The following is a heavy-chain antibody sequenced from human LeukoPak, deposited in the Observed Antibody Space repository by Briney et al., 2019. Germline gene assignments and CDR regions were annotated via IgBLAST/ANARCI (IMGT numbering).Heavy chain of an antibody. J-gene: IGHJ5*02. D-gene: IGHD2-2*01. CDR2: INHNGST. V-gene: IGHV4-34*01. CDR3: ARAIPGDCSSTSCYGGSSWFDP. CDR1: GGSFSGYY. Sequence: PSETLSLTCAVYGGSFSGYYWSWIRQPPGKGLEWIGEINHNGSTNYNPSLKSRVTISVDTSKNQFSLKLSSVTAADTAVYYCARAIPGDCSSTSCYGGSSWFDPWGQGTLVTVSS.